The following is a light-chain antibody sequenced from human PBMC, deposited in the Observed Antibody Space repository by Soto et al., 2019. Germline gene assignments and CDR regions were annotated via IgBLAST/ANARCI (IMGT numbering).Light chain of an antibody. CDR2: SAS. CDR3: QQNFSPFVT. Sequence: DIQMTQSPPSLSASVGDRVTITCRASETITDYLNWYQVKPGKAPKLLIYSASLLQPGVPSRSSGSGYGTDFTLTLSGLQHEDSATYYCQQNFSPFVTFGAGTRV. J-gene: IGKJ4*01. V-gene: IGKV1-39*01. CDR1: ETITDY.